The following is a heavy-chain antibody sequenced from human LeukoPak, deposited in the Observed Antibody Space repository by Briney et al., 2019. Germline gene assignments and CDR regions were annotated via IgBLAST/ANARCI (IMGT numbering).Heavy chain of an antibody. J-gene: IGHJ4*02. CDR2: ISGSGGST. V-gene: IGHV3-23*01. Sequence: PEGSLRLSCAASGFTFSSYAMSWVRQAPGKGLEWVSAISGSGGSTYYADSVKGRFTISRDNAKNSLYLQMNSLRAEDTAVYYCARDQDGGLFDYWGQGTLVTVSS. CDR1: GFTFSSYA. CDR3: ARDQDGGLFDY.